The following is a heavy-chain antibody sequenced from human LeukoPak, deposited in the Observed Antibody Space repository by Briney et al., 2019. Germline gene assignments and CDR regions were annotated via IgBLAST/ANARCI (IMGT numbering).Heavy chain of an antibody. CDR2: INHSGST. CDR1: GGSFSGYY. V-gene: IGHV4-34*01. D-gene: IGHD6-13*01. CDR3: ARTLAAAGPPLRY. Sequence: PSETLSLTCAVYGGSFSGYYWSWIRQPPGKGLEWIGEINHSGSTNYNPSLKSRVTISVDTSKTQFSLKLSSVTAADTAVYYCARTLAAAGPPLRYWGRGTLVTVSS. J-gene: IGHJ4*02.